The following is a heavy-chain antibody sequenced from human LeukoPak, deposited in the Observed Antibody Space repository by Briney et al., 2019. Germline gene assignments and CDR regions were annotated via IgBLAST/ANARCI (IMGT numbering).Heavy chain of an antibody. D-gene: IGHD2-21*02. CDR1: GGSISTYY. J-gene: IGHJ4*02. V-gene: IGHV4-59*08. CDR2: IYYTGST. CDR3: ASYCGGDCSVDY. Sequence: PSETLSLTCTVSGGSISTYYWSWIRQPPGKGLEWIGYIYYTGSTNYNPSLKSRVTISVDTSKNQFSLKLSSVTAADTAVYYCASYCGGDCSVDYWGQGTLVTVSS.